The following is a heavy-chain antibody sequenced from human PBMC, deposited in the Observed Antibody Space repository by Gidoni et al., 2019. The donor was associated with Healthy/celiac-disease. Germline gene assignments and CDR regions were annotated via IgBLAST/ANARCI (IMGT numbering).Heavy chain of an antibody. CDR2: INHSGST. J-gene: IGHJ4*02. Sequence: QVQLQQWGAGLLKPSETLSLTCAVYGGSFSGFYWSWLRQPPGKGLEWIGEINHSGSTNYNPSLKSRVTISVDTSKNQFSLKLSAVTAADTAVYYWARGQGITMVRGVPRAPRPYYFDYWGQGTLVTVSS. CDR3: ARGQGITMVRGVPRAPRPYYFDY. CDR1: GGSFSGFY. V-gene: IGHV4-34*01. D-gene: IGHD3-10*01.